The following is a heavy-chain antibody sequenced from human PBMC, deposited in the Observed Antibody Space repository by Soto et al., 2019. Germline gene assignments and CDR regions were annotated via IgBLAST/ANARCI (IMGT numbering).Heavy chain of an antibody. Sequence: QVQLQQWGAGLLKPSETLSLTCAVYGGSFSGYYWSWIRQPPGKGLEWFGEINHSGSTNYNPSLKSRVTISVDTSKNQFSLKLSSVTAADTAVYYCARGGDYDFWTHHYYGMDVWGQGTTVTVSS. CDR3: ARGGDYDFWTHHYYGMDV. V-gene: IGHV4-34*01. CDR2: INHSGST. CDR1: GGSFSGYY. D-gene: IGHD3-3*01. J-gene: IGHJ6*02.